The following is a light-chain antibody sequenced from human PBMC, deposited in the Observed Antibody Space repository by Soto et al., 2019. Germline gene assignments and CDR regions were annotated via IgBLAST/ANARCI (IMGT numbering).Light chain of an antibody. Sequence: VLTQSPGTLSLSRGERAPLSCRASERIYSAYLGWYQQKPGQAPRLLIYGTSSRATGIPDRFSGSGSGTDFTLTISRLEPEDFAVYYCQQYGNSPITLGQGTRLEIK. CDR1: ERIYSAY. CDR2: GTS. V-gene: IGKV3-20*01. CDR3: QQYGNSPIT. J-gene: IGKJ5*01.